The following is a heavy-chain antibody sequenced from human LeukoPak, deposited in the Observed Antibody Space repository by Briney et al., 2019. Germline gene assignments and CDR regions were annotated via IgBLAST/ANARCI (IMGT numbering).Heavy chain of an antibody. CDR2: ISASDGST. Sequence: PGGSLRLSCAASGFTFSNYAMTWVRQAPGKGLEWVSTISASDGSTYYADSVKGRFTISRDNSKSTLFLQMNSVRAEDTAIYYCAKDRITIQGDAFDFWGQGTMVTVSS. D-gene: IGHD2-15*01. V-gene: IGHV3-23*01. CDR1: GFTFSNYA. CDR3: AKDRITIQGDAFDF. J-gene: IGHJ3*01.